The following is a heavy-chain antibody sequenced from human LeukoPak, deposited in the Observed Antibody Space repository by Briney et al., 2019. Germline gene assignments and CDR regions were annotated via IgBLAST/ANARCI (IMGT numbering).Heavy chain of an antibody. CDR2: VHLDGRT. D-gene: IGHD3-3*01. J-gene: IGHJ4*02. V-gene: IGHV4-4*03. Sequence: PETLSLTCDVSGGSVTSTNWWTWVRQPPGKGLEWIGEVHLDGRTNYNPSLKSRLTMSVDLPENHISLKLTSVTAADTAVYYCAREGGFYRPLDYSGQGTLVTVSS. CDR1: GGSVTSTNW. CDR3: AREGGFYRPLDY.